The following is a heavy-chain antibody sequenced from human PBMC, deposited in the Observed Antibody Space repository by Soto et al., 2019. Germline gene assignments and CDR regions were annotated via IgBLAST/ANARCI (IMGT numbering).Heavy chain of an antibody. J-gene: IGHJ4*02. CDR1: GYTFTSYG. CDR3: ARGGGIAVAGTVGGFDY. CDR2: ISAYNGNT. Sequence: VASVKVSCKASGYTFTSYGISWVRQAPGQGLEWMGWISAYNGNTNYAQKLQGRVTMTTDTSTSTAYMELRSLRSDDTAVYYCARGGGIAVAGTVGGFDYWGQGTLVTVSS. V-gene: IGHV1-18*01. D-gene: IGHD6-19*01.